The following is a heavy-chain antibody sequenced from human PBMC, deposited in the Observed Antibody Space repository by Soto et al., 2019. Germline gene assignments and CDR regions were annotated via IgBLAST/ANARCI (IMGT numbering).Heavy chain of an antibody. V-gene: IGHV5-51*01. D-gene: IGHD3-3*01. CDR1: GYDFNTNW. J-gene: IGHJ4*02. CDR3: ARLPRDCNKTSCYYADH. CDR2: MYPGDSDT. Sequence: AGESLKISCRGSGYDFNTNWFGWVRQLPGRGLEWVGIMYPGDSDTRYNPSLQGHVTLSVDVTVSTAFLQWRSLETSDTGMYFCARLPRDCNKTSCYYADHWGQGTQVTAPQ.